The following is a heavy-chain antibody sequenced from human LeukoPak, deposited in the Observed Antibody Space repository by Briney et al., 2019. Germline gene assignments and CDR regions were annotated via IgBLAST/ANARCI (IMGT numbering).Heavy chain of an antibody. CDR2: ISYDGSNK. D-gene: IGHD3-22*01. Sequence: GRSLRHSCAASGFTFSSYAMHWVRQAPGKGLESVAVISYDGSNKYYADSVKGRFTISRDNSKNTLYLQMNSLRAEDTAVYYCARGFTWYNYDISGPLDYWVEGTLVTVSS. V-gene: IGHV3-30*01. J-gene: IGHJ4*02. CDR1: GFTFSSYA. CDR3: ARGFTWYNYDISGPLDY.